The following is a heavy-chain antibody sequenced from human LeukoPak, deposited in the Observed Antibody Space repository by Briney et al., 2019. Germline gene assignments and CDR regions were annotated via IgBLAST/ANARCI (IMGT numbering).Heavy chain of an antibody. Sequence: KTSETLSLTCTVSGGSISSYYWSWIRQPPGKGLEWIGYIYYSGSTNYNPSLKSRVTISVDTSKNQFSLKLSSVTAADTAVYYCAREVGDGYSDYWGQGTLVTVSS. V-gene: IGHV4-59*01. J-gene: IGHJ4*02. CDR3: AREVGDGYSDY. D-gene: IGHD5-24*01. CDR1: GGSISSYY. CDR2: IYYSGST.